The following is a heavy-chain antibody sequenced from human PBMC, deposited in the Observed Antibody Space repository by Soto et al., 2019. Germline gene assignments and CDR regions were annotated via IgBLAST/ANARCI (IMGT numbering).Heavy chain of an antibody. D-gene: IGHD5-12*01. CDR2: ISAYNGNT. Sequence: ASVKVSCKASGYTFTSYGISWVRQAPGQGLEWMGWISAYNGNTNYAQKLQGRVTMTTDTSTSTAYMELRSLRSDDTAVYYCARFRDIVATPDLWSYYYGMDVWGQGTTVTVSS. V-gene: IGHV1-18*01. CDR3: ARFRDIVATPDLWSYYYGMDV. J-gene: IGHJ6*02. CDR1: GYTFTSYG.